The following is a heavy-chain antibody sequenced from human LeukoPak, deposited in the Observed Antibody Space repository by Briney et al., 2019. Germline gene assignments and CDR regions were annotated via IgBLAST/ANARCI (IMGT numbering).Heavy chain of an antibody. Sequence: SETLSLTSAVSAASISSYNTSSIRHAPRKRLEWIGYISTSGSTNYNPSPTSRVSISLDTSKNRFSLNLNFVTAGDTAVYYCASPRSGYRYTFDYWGQGALVTVSS. CDR1: AASISSYN. CDR3: ASPRSGYRYTFDY. D-gene: IGHD3-22*01. CDR2: ISTSGST. J-gene: IGHJ4*02. V-gene: IGHV4-4*09.